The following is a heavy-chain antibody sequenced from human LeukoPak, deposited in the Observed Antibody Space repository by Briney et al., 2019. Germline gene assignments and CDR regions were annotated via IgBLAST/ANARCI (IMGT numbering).Heavy chain of an antibody. CDR3: ARGGSSCTNGVCYTVEGVFYPRYFDY. J-gene: IGHJ4*02. D-gene: IGHD2-8*01. V-gene: IGHV4-34*01. Sequence: PSETLSLTCAVYGGSFSGYYWSWIRQPPGKGLEWIGEINHSGSTIYNPSLKSRVTISVDTSKNQFSLNLNSVTAADTAVYYCARGGSSCTNGVCYTVEGVFYPRYFDYWGQGTLVTVSS. CDR1: GGSFSGYY. CDR2: INHSGST.